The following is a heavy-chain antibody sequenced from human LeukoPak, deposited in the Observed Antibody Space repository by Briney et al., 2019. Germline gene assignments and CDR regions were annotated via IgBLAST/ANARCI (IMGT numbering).Heavy chain of an antibody. CDR1: GFTFSSYW. D-gene: IGHD1-26*01. CDR2: ISPDGSTT. Sequence: GGSLRLSCAASGFTFSSYWMHWVRQAPGKGLVWVSRISPDGSTTGHADSVKGRFTTSRDSSKNTLFLQMNTLRAEDTAIYYCAKDRTVGASYWYFDLWGRGTLVTVSS. V-gene: IGHV3-74*01. J-gene: IGHJ2*01. CDR3: AKDRTVGASYWYFDL.